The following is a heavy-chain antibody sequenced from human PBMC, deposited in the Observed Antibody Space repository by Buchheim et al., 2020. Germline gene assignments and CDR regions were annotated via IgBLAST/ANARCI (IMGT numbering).Heavy chain of an antibody. CDR3: ARGCSATSCHFWYFDL. CDR1: GFTFSSYW. J-gene: IGHJ2*01. Sequence: EVQLVESGGGLVQPGGSLRLSCAASGFTFSSYWMSWVRQAPGKGLEWVANIKQDGSEKYYVDSVKGRFTISRDNAKKSLYLQMNSLRAEDTAVYYCARGCSATSCHFWYFDLWGRGTL. D-gene: IGHD2-2*01. V-gene: IGHV3-7*01. CDR2: IKQDGSEK.